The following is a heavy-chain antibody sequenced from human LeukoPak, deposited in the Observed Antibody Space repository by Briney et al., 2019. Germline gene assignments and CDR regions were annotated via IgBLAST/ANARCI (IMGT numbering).Heavy chain of an antibody. D-gene: IGHD3-22*01. CDR2: IYSGGST. V-gene: IGHV3-53*01. J-gene: IGHJ3*02. CDR1: GFTVSSNY. Sequence: GGSLRLSCAASGFTVSSNYMSWVRQAPGKGLEWVSVIYSGGSTYYAASVKGRFTISRDNSKNTLYLQMNSLRAEDTAVYYCARERYYYDSSGYTPDAFDIWGQGTMVTVSS. CDR3: ARERYYYDSSGYTPDAFDI.